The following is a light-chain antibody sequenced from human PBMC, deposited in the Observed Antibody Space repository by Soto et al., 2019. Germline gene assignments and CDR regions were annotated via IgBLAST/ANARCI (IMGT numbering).Light chain of an antibody. Sequence: EIVMTQSPATLSVSPGETTRLSCRASQSINSDVAWYQQKVGQTPRLLIHGASTRATGIAARFSGSGSGTDFTLTISSLEPEDFAVYYCQQRSNRPPPITFGQGTRLEIK. CDR3: QQRSNRPPPIT. CDR1: QSINSD. CDR2: GAS. J-gene: IGKJ5*01. V-gene: IGKV3-11*01.